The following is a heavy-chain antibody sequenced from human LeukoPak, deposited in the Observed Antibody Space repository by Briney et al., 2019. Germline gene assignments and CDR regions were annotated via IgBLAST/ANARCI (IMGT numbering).Heavy chain of an antibody. J-gene: IGHJ3*02. CDR1: GFTFSSYS. D-gene: IGHD3-10*01. CDR3: AKGDGSGVLDVFDI. Sequence: GGSLRLSCAASGFTFSSYSMNWVRQAPGKGLEWVSSISSSSSYIYYADSVKGRFTISRDNAKNSLYLQMNSLRAEDTAVYYCAKGDGSGVLDVFDIWGQGTMVTVSS. CDR2: ISSSSSYI. V-gene: IGHV3-21*04.